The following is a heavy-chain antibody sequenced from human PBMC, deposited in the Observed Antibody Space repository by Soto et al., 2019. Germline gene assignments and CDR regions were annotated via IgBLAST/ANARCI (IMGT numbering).Heavy chain of an antibody. V-gene: IGHV3-30*18. CDR3: AKDTLYCSSTSCYGGFSGGMDV. CDR1: GFTFSSYG. Sequence: QVQLVESGGGVVQPGRSLRLSCAASGFTFSSYGMHWVRQAPGKGLEWVAVISYDGSNKYYADSVKGRFIISRDNSKNTLYLQMNSLRAEDTAVYYCAKDTLYCSSTSCYGGFSGGMDVWGQGTTVTVSS. CDR2: ISYDGSNK. J-gene: IGHJ6*02. D-gene: IGHD2-2*01.